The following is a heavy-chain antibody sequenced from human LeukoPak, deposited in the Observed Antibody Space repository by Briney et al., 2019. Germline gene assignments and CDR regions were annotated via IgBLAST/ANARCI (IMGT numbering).Heavy chain of an antibody. Sequence: GGSLRLSCAASGFTFDDYAMRWVRQAPGKGLEWVSLISGDGGSTYYADSVKGRFTISRDNSKNSLYLQMNSLRTEDTALYYCAKDLELWKYYYYYDMDVWGQGTTVTVSS. CDR3: AKDLELWKYYYYYDMDV. V-gene: IGHV3-43*02. J-gene: IGHJ6*02. D-gene: IGHD5-18*01. CDR2: ISGDGGST. CDR1: GFTFDDYA.